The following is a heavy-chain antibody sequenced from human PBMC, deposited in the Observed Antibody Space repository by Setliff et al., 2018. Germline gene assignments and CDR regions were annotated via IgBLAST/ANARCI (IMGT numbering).Heavy chain of an antibody. CDR1: GGSISSSYYY. CDR2: FYYSGST. Sequence: SETLSLTCTVSGGSISSSYYYWGWIRQPPGKGLEWIGSFYYSGSTYYNPSLKSRVTISVDTSKNQFSLKMTSVTAADTAVYYCARESRYYYDNLGTLDYWGQGTLVTVSS. CDR3: ARESRYYYDNLGTLDY. J-gene: IGHJ4*02. D-gene: IGHD3-22*01. V-gene: IGHV4-39*07.